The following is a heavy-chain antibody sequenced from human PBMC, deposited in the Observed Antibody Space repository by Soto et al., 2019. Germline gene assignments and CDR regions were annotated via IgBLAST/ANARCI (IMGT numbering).Heavy chain of an antibody. CDR1: GFTFSSHS. V-gene: IGHV3-53*04. J-gene: IGHJ4*02. D-gene: IGHD3-10*01. CDR2: IYSGGST. CDR3: ARGRDLIRHYFDY. Sequence: LRLSCAASGFTFSSHSMSWVRQATGKGLEWVSVIYSGGSTYYADSVKGRFTISRHNSKNTLYLQMNSLRAEDTAVYYCARGRDLIRHYFDYWGQGTLVTVSS.